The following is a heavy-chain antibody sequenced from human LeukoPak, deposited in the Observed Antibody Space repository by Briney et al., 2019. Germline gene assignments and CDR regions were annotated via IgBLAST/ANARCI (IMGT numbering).Heavy chain of an antibody. CDR1: GGSFSGYY. J-gene: IGHJ6*03. Sequence: SETLSLTCAVYGGSFSGYYWSWIRQPPGKGLEWIGEINHSGSTNYNPSLKSRVTISVDTSKNQFSLKLSSVTAADTAVHYCSRPGYYYYMDVWGKGTTVTVSS. CDR3: SRPGYYYYMDV. CDR2: INHSGST. D-gene: IGHD2-2*01. V-gene: IGHV4-34*01.